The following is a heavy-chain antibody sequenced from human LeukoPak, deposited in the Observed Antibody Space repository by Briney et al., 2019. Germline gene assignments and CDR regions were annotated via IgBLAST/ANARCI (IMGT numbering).Heavy chain of an antibody. CDR3: ARGRAPFRRDPGAFDI. V-gene: IGHV4-34*01. CDR2: IIHSGST. D-gene: IGHD2/OR15-2a*01. J-gene: IGHJ3*02. CDR1: GASPLGYY. Sequence: KPPESLSLTCAVYGASPLGYYWSWVRQPPGEGREWIGEIIHSGSTNYHPTLKSRFPISVDTPKNQLSLKLSSVTAADPAVYYCARGRAPFRRDPGAFDIWGQGTMVTVSS.